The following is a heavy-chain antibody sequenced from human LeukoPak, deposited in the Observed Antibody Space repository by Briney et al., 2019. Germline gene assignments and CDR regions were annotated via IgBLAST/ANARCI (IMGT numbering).Heavy chain of an antibody. CDR3: TTERDILTGLDY. D-gene: IGHD3-9*01. CDR2: IKSKTDGGTT. CDR1: GFTFSNAW. V-gene: IGHV3-15*01. J-gene: IGHJ4*02. Sequence: GGSLRLSCAASGFTFSNAWMSWVRQAPGKGLEWVGRIKSKTDGGTTDYAAPVKGRFTISRDDSKNTLYLQMNSLKTEDTAVYYCTTERDILTGLDYWGQGTLVTVSS.